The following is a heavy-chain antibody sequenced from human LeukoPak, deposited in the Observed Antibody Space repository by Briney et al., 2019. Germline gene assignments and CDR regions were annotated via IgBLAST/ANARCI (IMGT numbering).Heavy chain of an antibody. CDR2: IIPIFGTA. CDR1: GGTFSSYA. D-gene: IGHD2-2*01. V-gene: IGHV1-69*06. J-gene: IGHJ4*02. CDR3: ARVCSSTSCTSGGFDY. Sequence: SVKVSCKASGGTFSSYAISWVRQAPGQGLEWMGGIIPIFGTANYAQKFQGRVTITADKSTSTAYMELSSLRSEDTAVYYCARVCSSTSCTSGGFDYWGQGTLVTVSS.